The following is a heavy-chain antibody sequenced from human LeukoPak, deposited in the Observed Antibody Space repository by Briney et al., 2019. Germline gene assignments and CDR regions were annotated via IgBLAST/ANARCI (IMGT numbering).Heavy chain of an antibody. J-gene: IGHJ4*02. Sequence: ASVKVSCKASGYMFTSYYMHWVRQAPGRGLEWMGLINPSGGSTSYAQKFQGRVTMTRDTSTSTVYMELSSPRSEDTAVYYCAREGDYGDYGFGYWGQGTLVTVSS. D-gene: IGHD4-17*01. V-gene: IGHV1-46*01. CDR2: INPSGGST. CDR3: AREGDYGDYGFGY. CDR1: GYMFTSYY.